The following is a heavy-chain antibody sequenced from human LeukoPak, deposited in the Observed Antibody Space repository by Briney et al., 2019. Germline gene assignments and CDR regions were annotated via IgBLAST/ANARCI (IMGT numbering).Heavy chain of an antibody. D-gene: IGHD1-14*01. CDR2: IYYSGST. J-gene: IGHJ3*02. Sequence: TSETLSLTCTVSGGSISSGDYYWSWIRQPPGKGLEWIGYIYYSGSTYYNPSLKSRVTISVDTSKNQFSLKLSSVTAADTAVYYCARGNPDTAFDIWGQGTMVTVSS. V-gene: IGHV4-30-4*02. CDR3: ARGNPDTAFDI. CDR1: GGSISSGDYY.